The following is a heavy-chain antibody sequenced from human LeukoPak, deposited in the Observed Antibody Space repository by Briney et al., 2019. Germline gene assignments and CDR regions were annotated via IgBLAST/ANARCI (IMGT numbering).Heavy chain of an antibody. CDR2: ISAYNGNT. CDR3: ARDYYYDSSGWNADAFDI. V-gene: IGHV1-18*01. J-gene: IGHJ3*02. CDR1: GYTFTSYG. D-gene: IGHD3-22*01. Sequence: ASVKVSCKASGYTFTSYGISWVRQAPGQGLEWMGWISAYNGNTNYAQKLQGRVTMTTDTSTSTAYMELRSLRSDDTAVYYCARDYYYDSSGWNADAFDIWGQGTMVTVSS.